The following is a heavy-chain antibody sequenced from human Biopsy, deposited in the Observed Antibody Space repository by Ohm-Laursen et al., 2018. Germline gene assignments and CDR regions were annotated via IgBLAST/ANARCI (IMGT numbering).Heavy chain of an antibody. J-gene: IGHJ6*02. V-gene: IGHV1-8*01. CDR3: ARGSFWFGGNYYYGMDV. Sequence: SVEVSCKASGYTFTSYDINWVRQATGQGLEWMGWMNPNSGNTDYAQKFQGRVTMTRNTSISTAYMELNSLRSEDTAVYYCARGSFWFGGNYYYGMDVWGQGTTVTVSS. CDR1: GYTFTSYD. CDR2: MNPNSGNT. D-gene: IGHD3-10*01.